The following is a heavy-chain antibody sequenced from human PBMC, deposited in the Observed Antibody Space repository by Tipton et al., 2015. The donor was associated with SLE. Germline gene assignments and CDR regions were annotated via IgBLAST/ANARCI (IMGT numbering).Heavy chain of an antibody. Sequence: TLSLTCSVSGYSITTGFHWGFIRQPPGRGLEWIGNIYHSGNTYYNSSLKSRVSISIDTSKNQFSLNLRSVTAADTAVYYCARYRPLYTYFDPWGQGIPVIVSS. CDR1: GYSITTGFH. D-gene: IGHD3-16*01. CDR3: ARYRPLYTYFDP. V-gene: IGHV4-38-2*02. CDR2: IYHSGNT. J-gene: IGHJ5*02.